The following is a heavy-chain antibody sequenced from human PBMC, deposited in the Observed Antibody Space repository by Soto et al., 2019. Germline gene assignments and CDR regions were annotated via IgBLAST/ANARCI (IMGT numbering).Heavy chain of an antibody. CDR3: ARGIVGATTHAFDI. V-gene: IGHV1-8*01. CDR1: GYTFTSYD. J-gene: IGHJ3*02. CDR2: MNPNSGNT. Sequence: ASVKVSCKASGYTFTSYDINWVRQATGQGLEWMGWMNPNSGNTNYAQKFQGRVTMTRDTSISTAYMELSRLRSGDTAVYYCARGIVGATTHAFDIWGQGTMVTVSS. D-gene: IGHD1-26*01.